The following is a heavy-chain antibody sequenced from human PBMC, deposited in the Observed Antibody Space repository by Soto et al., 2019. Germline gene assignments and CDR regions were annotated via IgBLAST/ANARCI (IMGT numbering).Heavy chain of an antibody. CDR2: ISASGAAT. V-gene: IGHV3-23*01. Sequence: VQLLESGGGLIQPGGSLRLSCAASGFTFSSYAMSWVRQAPGKGLEWVSAISASGAATYYAGSVKGRFTISRDGAKNTLFLQMSSLRAEDTAVYYCAKEASTAGLLDFWGQGTLATVSS. CDR1: GFTFSSYA. J-gene: IGHJ4*02. CDR3: AKEASTAGLLDF. D-gene: IGHD6-13*01.